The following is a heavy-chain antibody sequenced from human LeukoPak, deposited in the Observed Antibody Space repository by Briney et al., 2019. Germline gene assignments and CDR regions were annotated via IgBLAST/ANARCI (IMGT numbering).Heavy chain of an antibody. Sequence: GGSLRLSCAASGFTFGTYAMSWVRQAPGKGLEWVSAISGSGGSTYYADSVKGRFTISRDNSKNTLYLQMNSLRAEDTAVYYCAKPRDCSGGSCYSLAIYYYYGMDVWGQGTTVTVSS. CDR2: ISGSGGST. D-gene: IGHD2-15*01. CDR1: GFTFGTYA. V-gene: IGHV3-23*01. J-gene: IGHJ6*02. CDR3: AKPRDCSGGSCYSLAIYYYYGMDV.